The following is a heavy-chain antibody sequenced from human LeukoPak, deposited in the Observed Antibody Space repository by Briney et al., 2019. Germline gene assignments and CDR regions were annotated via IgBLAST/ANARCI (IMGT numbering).Heavy chain of an antibody. V-gene: IGHV3-66*02. Sequence: GGSLRLSCAASGFTVSDNYMSWVRQAPGKGLEWVSVIYSGGTTYYADSVKGRFTISRDESKNTLYLQMNSLRAEDTAVYYCARDSRYCSSTSCYLDYWGQGTLVTVSS. D-gene: IGHD2-2*01. J-gene: IGHJ4*02. CDR1: GFTVSDNY. CDR2: IYSGGTT. CDR3: ARDSRYCSSTSCYLDY.